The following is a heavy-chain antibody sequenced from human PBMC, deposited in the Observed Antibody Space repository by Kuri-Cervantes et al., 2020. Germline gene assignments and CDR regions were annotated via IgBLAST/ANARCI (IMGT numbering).Heavy chain of an antibody. Sequence: SVKVSCKASGGTLSRYAISWVRQAPGQGLEWMGGIIPIFGTPNYAQKFQGRVTITADESTSTAYMELSSLRSEDTAVYYCAREKSDYAEDDAFDIWGQGTMVTVSS. J-gene: IGHJ3*02. V-gene: IGHV1-69*13. D-gene: IGHD4-17*01. CDR2: IIPIFGTP. CDR1: GGTLSRYA. CDR3: AREKSDYAEDDAFDI.